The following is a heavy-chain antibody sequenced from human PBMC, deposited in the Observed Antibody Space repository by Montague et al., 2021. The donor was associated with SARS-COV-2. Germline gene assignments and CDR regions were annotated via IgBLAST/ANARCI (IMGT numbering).Heavy chain of an antibody. CDR1: GGSISSSNYY. J-gene: IGHJ6*02. D-gene: IGHD3-10*01. V-gene: IGHV4-39*07. CDR2: MYYSGST. Sequence: SETLSLTCTVSGGSISSSNYYWGWIRQPPGKGLEWIGNMYYSGSTYYNPSLKSRVTILIDTSKNQFSLKLSSVTAADTAVYYCARDDIVLQGVTKGMDVWGQGTTVTVSS. CDR3: ARDDIVLQGVTKGMDV.